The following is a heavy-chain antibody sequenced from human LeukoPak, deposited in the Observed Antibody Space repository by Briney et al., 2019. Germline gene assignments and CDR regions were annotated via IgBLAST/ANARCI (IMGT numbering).Heavy chain of an antibody. CDR1: GGTFSSYA. CDR2: IIPILGIA. CDR3: ARDTLYEGLDY. J-gene: IGHJ4*02. Sequence: ASVKVSCKASGGTFSSYAISWVRQAPGQGLEWMGRIIPILGIANYAQKFQGRVTITADKPTSTAYMELSSLRSEDTAVYYCARDTLYEGLDYWGQGTLVTVSS. V-gene: IGHV1-69*04. D-gene: IGHD3-3*01.